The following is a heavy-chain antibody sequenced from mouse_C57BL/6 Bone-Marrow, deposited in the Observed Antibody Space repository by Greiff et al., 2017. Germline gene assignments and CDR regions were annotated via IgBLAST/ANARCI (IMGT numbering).Heavy chain of an antibody. Sequence: QVHVKQSGAELARPGASVKLSCKASGYTFTSYGISWVKQRTGQGLEWIGEIYPRSGNTYYNEKFKGKATLTADKSSSTAYMELRSLTSEDSAVYFCARLRYDYDVAYWGQGTLVTVSA. D-gene: IGHD2-4*01. CDR2: IYPRSGNT. V-gene: IGHV1-81*01. J-gene: IGHJ3*01. CDR1: GYTFTSYG. CDR3: ARLRYDYDVAY.